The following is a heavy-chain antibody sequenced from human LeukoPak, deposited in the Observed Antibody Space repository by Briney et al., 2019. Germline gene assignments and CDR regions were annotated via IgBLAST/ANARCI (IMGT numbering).Heavy chain of an antibody. CDR1: GFTFSSYT. V-gene: IGHV3-64*01. CDR2: ISSNGGST. J-gene: IGHJ3*02. CDR3: ARGYPNWADAFDI. D-gene: IGHD7-27*01. Sequence: PGGSLRLSCAASGFTFSSYTMHWVRQAPGKGLEYVSAISSNGGSTYYANSVKGRFTISRDNSKNTLYLQMGSLRAGDMAVYYCARGYPNWADAFDIWGQGTMVTVSS.